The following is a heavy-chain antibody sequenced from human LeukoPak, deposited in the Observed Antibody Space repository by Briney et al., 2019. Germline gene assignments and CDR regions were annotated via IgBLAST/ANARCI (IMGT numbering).Heavy chain of an antibody. Sequence: GGSLRLSCAASGFTFSSYAMSWVRPAPGKGLEWVSAISGSGGSTYYADSVKGRFTISRDNSKNTLYLQMNSLRAEDTAVYYCAKVWYSSSWWEAFDIWGQGTMVTVSS. J-gene: IGHJ3*02. CDR3: AKVWYSSSWWEAFDI. CDR2: ISGSGGST. V-gene: IGHV3-23*01. CDR1: GFTFSSYA. D-gene: IGHD6-13*01.